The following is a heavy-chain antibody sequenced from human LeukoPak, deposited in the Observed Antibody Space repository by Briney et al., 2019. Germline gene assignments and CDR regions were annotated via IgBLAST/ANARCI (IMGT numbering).Heavy chain of an antibody. Sequence: PSETLSLTCAVSGGSISSGGYSWSWIRQPPGKGLEWIGYIYHSGSTYYNPSLKSRVTISVDRSKNQFSLKLSSVTAADTAVYYCARKYDSSGYYDYRGQGTLVTVSS. CDR1: GGSISSGGYS. D-gene: IGHD3-22*01. CDR3: ARKYDSSGYYDY. V-gene: IGHV4-30-2*01. J-gene: IGHJ4*02. CDR2: IYHSGST.